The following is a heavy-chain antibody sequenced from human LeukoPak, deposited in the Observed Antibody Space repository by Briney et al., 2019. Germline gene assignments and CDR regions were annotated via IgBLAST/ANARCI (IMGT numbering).Heavy chain of an antibody. CDR1: GGSFSDDY. D-gene: IGHD2-21*01. V-gene: IGHV4-34*01. CDR2: INHSVST. Sequence: SETLSLACGVYGGSFSDDYWSWIRQPPGKGLEWIGDINHSVSTYYNPSLKSRGTISIDTSKNQFSLKMSSVTAADTAVYFCARGHIVDLPASDNWFDPWGQGSLVTVSS. CDR3: ARGHIVDLPASDNWFDP. J-gene: IGHJ5*02.